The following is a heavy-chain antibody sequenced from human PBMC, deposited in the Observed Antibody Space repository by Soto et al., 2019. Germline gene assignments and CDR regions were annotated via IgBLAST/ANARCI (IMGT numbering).Heavy chain of an antibody. CDR3: ARGQYSGGWFDY. D-gene: IGHD6-6*01. V-gene: IGHV4-34*01. CDR2: INHSGST. J-gene: IGHJ4*02. CDR1: GGSFSGYY. Sequence: QVQLQQWGAGLLKPSETLSLTCAVYGGSFSGYYWSWIRQPPGKGLEWIGEINHSGSTNYNPSLKSRVTIAEDTSKNQFARKLSSGTAADTAVYYCARGQYSGGWFDYWGQGTLVTVSS.